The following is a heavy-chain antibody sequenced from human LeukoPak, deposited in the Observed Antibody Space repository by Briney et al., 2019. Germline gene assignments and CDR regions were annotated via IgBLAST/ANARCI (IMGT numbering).Heavy chain of an antibody. CDR2: ISWNSGSI. CDR1: GFTIDDHA. J-gene: IGHJ4*02. V-gene: IGHV3-9*01. CDR3: AKDNSYGFTHFDY. D-gene: IGHD5-18*01. Sequence: GGSLRLSCAASGFTIDDHAMHWVRQAPGKGLEWVSGISWNSGSIGYADSVKGRFTISRDNAKNSLYLQMNSLRAEDTALYYCAKDNSYGFTHFDYWGQGALVTVSS.